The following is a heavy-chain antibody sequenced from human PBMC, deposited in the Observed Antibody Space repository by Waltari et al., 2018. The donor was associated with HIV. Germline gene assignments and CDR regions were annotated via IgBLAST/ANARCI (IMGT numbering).Heavy chain of an antibody. Sequence: EVQLVQSGAEVKKPGESLKISCQGSGYNFLGYWVGWVRQMPGKGLEWMGIIFPADSDTRYSPSFQGQVTISVDKSISTAYLRWSSLEASDTAMYYCASGLRPGAFDFWGQGTLVIVSS. CDR2: IFPADSDT. D-gene: IGHD4-17*01. CDR3: ASGLRPGAFDF. V-gene: IGHV5-51*01. CDR1: GYNFLGYW. J-gene: IGHJ3*01.